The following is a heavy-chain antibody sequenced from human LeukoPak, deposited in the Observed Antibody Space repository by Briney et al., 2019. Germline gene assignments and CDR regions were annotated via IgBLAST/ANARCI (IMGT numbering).Heavy chain of an antibody. CDR2: ISSSGSTI. CDR1: GFSFSDYY. D-gene: IGHD2-15*01. V-gene: IGHV3-11*04. J-gene: IGHJ4*02. CDR3: ARDWSYGSPGH. Sequence: MAGGSLRLSCAASGFSFSDYYMTWFRQAPGKGLEWVSYISSSGSTIYYADSVKGRFTISRDNAKNSLYLQMNSLRAEDTAVYYCARDWSYGSPGHWGQGTLVTVSS.